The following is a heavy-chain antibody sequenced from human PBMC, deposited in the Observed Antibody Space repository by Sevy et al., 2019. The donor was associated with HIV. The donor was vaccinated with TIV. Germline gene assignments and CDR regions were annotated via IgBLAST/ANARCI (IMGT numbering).Heavy chain of an antibody. CDR3: VKAIAKDGSF. CDR1: GFTFSSFA. J-gene: IGHJ4*02. CDR2: INQDGSVK. V-gene: IGHV3-7*01. Sequence: GGFLRLSCAASGFTFSSFAMHWVRQAPGKGLEWVANINQDGSVKYYVDSVRGRFTISRDNARNLVFLQMSSLRVDDSALYYCVKAIAKDGSFWGQGTLVTVSS. D-gene: IGHD6-13*01.